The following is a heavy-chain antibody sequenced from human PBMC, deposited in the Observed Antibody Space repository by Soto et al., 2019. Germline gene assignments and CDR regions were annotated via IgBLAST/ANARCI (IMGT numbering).Heavy chain of an antibody. D-gene: IGHD1-1*01. CDR1: GFTVSYNY. CDR2: MYSSGRT. CDR3: ARGDLERRGGYGAFDI. J-gene: IGHJ3*02. Sequence: EVQMVESGGGLVQPGGSLRLACATSGFTVSYNYMSWVRQAPGKGLEVVSVMYSSGRTYYADSVKGRFTVSRDKSRERVYLQMNSLRVEDTAVYFCARGDLERRGGYGAFDIWGQGKMVTVSS. V-gene: IGHV3-66*01.